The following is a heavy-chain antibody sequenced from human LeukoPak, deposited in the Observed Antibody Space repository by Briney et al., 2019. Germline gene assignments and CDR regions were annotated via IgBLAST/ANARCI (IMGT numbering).Heavy chain of an antibody. CDR1: GFTFSSYA. CDR2: ISGSGGST. J-gene: IGHJ6*02. CDR3: AKGRDSYYYYGMDV. V-gene: IGHV3-23*01. D-gene: IGHD4-11*01. Sequence: GGSQRLSCAASGFTFSSYAMSWVRQAPGKGLEWVSAISGSGGSTYYADSVKGRFTISRDNSKNTLYLQMNSLRAEDTAVYYCAKGRDSYYYYGMDVWGQGTTVTVSS.